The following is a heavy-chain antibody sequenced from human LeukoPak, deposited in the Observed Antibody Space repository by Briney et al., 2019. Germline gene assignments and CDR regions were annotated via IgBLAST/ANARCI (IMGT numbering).Heavy chain of an antibody. J-gene: IGHJ4*02. D-gene: IGHD2-15*01. CDR1: GYTFTGFY. Sequence: ASVKVSCKASGYTFTGFYIHWVRQAPGQGLEWMGWLNPDSGATDFAQKFKGRVTMTRDTSISTAYMELRRLRSDDTAVHFCARRDIVFGFHNWGQGALVTVSS. CDR2: LNPDSGAT. CDR3: ARRDIVFGFHN. V-gene: IGHV1-2*02.